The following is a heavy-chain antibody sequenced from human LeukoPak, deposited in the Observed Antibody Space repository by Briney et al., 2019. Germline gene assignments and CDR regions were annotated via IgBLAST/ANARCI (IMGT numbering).Heavy chain of an antibody. Sequence: ASVKVSCKASGYTFTGYYMHWVRQAPGQGLEWMGWISAYNGNTNYAQKLQGRVTMTTDTSTSTAYMELRSLRSDDTAVYYCARDRRLGYCSSTSCYSNWFDPWGQGTLVTVSS. CDR2: ISAYNGNT. CDR3: ARDRRLGYCSSTSCYSNWFDP. D-gene: IGHD2-2*02. CDR1: GYTFTGYY. V-gene: IGHV1-18*04. J-gene: IGHJ5*02.